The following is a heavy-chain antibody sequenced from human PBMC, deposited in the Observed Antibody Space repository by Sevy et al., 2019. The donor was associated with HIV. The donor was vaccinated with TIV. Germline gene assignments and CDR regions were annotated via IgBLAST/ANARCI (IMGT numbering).Heavy chain of an antibody. V-gene: IGHV3-13*01. J-gene: IGHJ2*01. Sequence: GESLKISCAASGFTFTDYDMHWVRQGSGRGLEWVSGISPVDDTNYPDFLKGRFTISSENAKKSLFLQINSLRAEDTAVYYCVRAGGTFDSYWYFDLWGRGTLVTVSS. CDR1: GFTFTDYD. D-gene: IGHD1-26*01. CDR3: VRAGGTFDSYWYFDL. CDR2: ISPVDDT.